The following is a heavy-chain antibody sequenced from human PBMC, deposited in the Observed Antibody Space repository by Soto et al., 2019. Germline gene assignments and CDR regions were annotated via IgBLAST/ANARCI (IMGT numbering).Heavy chain of an antibody. V-gene: IGHV1-18*01. CDR1: GYTFTRYG. Sequence: QVQLVQSGAEVKKPGASVKVSCKASGYTFTRYGISWVRQAPGQGLEWMGWISASNGNTNYAQKLQGRFTMTTDTSTSTAYRELRSLRSDDTAVYYCARVGYGGSSQGALDIWGQGTMVIVSS. CDR3: ARVGYGGSSQGALDI. D-gene: IGHD2-15*01. J-gene: IGHJ3*02. CDR2: ISASNGNT.